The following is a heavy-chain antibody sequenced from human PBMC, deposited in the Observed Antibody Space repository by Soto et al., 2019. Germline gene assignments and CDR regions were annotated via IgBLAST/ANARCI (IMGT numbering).Heavy chain of an antibody. J-gene: IGHJ3*02. CDR1: GGTFSNYA. CDR3: ARELPPAPGSVLEDAVDI. D-gene: IGHD6-13*01. CDR2: IIPIFGTT. Sequence: QVQLVQSGAELKKPGSSVKVSCQASGGTFSNYAISWVRQAPGQGLEWMGKIIPIFGTTNYAQNFRGRVTITADEYTTTAYMELSSLRSDDTALYYCARELPPAPGSVLEDAVDIWGQGTMITVSS. V-gene: IGHV1-69*15.